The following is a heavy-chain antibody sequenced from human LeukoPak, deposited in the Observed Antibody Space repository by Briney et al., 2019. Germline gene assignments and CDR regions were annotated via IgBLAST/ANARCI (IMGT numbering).Heavy chain of an antibody. CDR1: GFSFTDCP. D-gene: IGHD3-9*01. V-gene: IGHV3-48*02. CDR3: ATGLRYAFDY. J-gene: IGHJ4*02. CDR2: IRTTAEGA. Sequence: QTGGSLRLSCATSGFSFTDCPMNWVRQAPGKGLEWISNIRTTAEGAKYAYYADSVKGRVTISRDDGKNTLYLHMNSLRDDDTAVYYCATGLRYAFDYWGQGILVTVSS.